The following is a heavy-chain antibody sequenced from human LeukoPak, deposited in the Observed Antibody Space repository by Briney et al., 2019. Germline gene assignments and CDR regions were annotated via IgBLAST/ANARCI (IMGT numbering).Heavy chain of an antibody. Sequence: GGSLRLSCAASGFTVSSSYMSWVHQAPGKGLEWVSVIYSGGGTYYADSVKGRFTISRDNSKNTLYLQMNSLRAEDTAVYYCARWGRGNFDYWGQGTLVTVSS. CDR1: GFTVSSSY. CDR3: ARWGRGNFDY. V-gene: IGHV3-53*01. J-gene: IGHJ4*02. CDR2: IYSGGGT. D-gene: IGHD3-16*01.